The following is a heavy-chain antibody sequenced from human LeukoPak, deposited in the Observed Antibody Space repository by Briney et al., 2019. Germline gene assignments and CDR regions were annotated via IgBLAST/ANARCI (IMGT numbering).Heavy chain of an antibody. CDR1: GGSISSSSYY. Sequence: SETLSLTCTVSGGSISSSSYYWGWIRQPPGKGLEWIGSIYYSGSTYYNPSLKSRVTISVDTSKNQFSLKLSSATAADTAVYYCARLADIYDSSGYYSILFDYWGQGTLVTVSS. V-gene: IGHV4-39*01. CDR3: ARLADIYDSSGYYSILFDY. D-gene: IGHD3-22*01. J-gene: IGHJ4*02. CDR2: IYYSGST.